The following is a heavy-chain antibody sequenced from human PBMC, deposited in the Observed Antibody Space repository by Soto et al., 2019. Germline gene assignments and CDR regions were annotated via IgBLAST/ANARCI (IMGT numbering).Heavy chain of an antibody. J-gene: IGHJ6*02. CDR1: GDSVSSNSAA. V-gene: IGHV6-1*01. CDR3: ARFIAVAGTNYYYYGMDV. D-gene: IGHD6-19*01. CDR2: TYYRSKWYN. Sequence: SQTLSLTCAISGDSVSSNSAAWNWIRQSPSRGLEWLGRTYYRSKWYNDYAVSVKSRITINPDTSKNQFSLQLNSVTPEDTAVYYCARFIAVAGTNYYYYGMDVWGQGTTVTVSS.